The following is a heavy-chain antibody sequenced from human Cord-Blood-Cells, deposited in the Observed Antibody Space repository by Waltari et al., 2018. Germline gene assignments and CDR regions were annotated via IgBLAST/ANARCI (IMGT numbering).Heavy chain of an antibody. Sequence: QVQLQESGPGLVKPSETLSLTCTVSGGSISSYYWSWIRQPPGKGLEWIGYIYYSGSTNYNPPLKSRVTISVDTSKNQFSLKLSSVTAADTAVYYCARSNYDSSGYYDYWGQGTLVTVSS. CDR2: IYYSGST. D-gene: IGHD3-22*01. CDR1: GGSISSYY. J-gene: IGHJ4*02. CDR3: ARSNYDSSGYYDY. V-gene: IGHV4-59*01.